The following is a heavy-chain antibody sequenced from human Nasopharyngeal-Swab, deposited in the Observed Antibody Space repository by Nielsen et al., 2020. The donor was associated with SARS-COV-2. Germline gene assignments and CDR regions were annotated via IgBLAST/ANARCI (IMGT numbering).Heavy chain of an antibody. Sequence: GGSLRLSCAASGFTFSSYSMNWVRQAPGKGLEWVSSISSSSSYIYYADSVKGRFTISRDNAKSSLYLQMNSLRAEDTAVYYCARVGGATNHYYYYMDVWGKGTTVTVSS. J-gene: IGHJ6*03. V-gene: IGHV3-21*01. CDR2: ISSSSSYI. CDR3: ARVGGATNHYYYYMDV. D-gene: IGHD1-26*01. CDR1: GFTFSSYS.